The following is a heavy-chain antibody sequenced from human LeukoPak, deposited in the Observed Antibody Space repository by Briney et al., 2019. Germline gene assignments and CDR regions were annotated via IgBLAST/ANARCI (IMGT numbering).Heavy chain of an antibody. Sequence: GGSLRLSCAASGFTFSSYWMHWVRQAPGKGLEWVSGISWNSGSIGYADSVKGRFTISRDNAKNSLYLQMNSLRAEDTALYYCAKGKGREGSSGWYASWCDPWGQGTLVTVSS. D-gene: IGHD6-19*01. CDR3: AKGKGREGSSGWYASWCDP. CDR2: ISWNSGSI. V-gene: IGHV3-9*01. CDR1: GFTFSSYW. J-gene: IGHJ5*02.